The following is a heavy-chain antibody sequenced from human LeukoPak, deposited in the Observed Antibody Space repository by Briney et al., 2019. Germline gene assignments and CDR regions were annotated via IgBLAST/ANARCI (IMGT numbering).Heavy chain of an antibody. V-gene: IGHV3-74*03. CDR1: GFTFSRYW. D-gene: IGHD4-17*01. J-gene: IGHJ4*02. CDR3: AKDRDGDYFYYFDY. CDR2: IKTDGSNT. Sequence: PGGPLRLSCAASGFTFSRYWMHWVRQAPGKGLVWVSRIKTDGSNTKYADSVEGRFSISRDNAKKTLYLQMNSLRAEDTALYYCAKDRDGDYFYYFDYWGQGTLVTVSS.